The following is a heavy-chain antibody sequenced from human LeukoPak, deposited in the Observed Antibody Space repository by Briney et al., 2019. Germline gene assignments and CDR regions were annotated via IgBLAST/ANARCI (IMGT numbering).Heavy chain of an antibody. D-gene: IGHD6-13*01. V-gene: IGHV1-69*06. CDR3: AREGYSSSWYRPYYYYYYYMDV. CDR1: GGTFSSYA. CDR2: IIPIFGTA. J-gene: IGHJ6*03. Sequence: ASVKVSCKASGGTFSSYAISWVRQAPGQGLEWMGGIIPIFGTANYAQKFQGRVTITADKSTSTAYMELSSLRSEDTAVYYCAREGYSSSWYRPYYYYYYYMDVWGKGTTVTVSS.